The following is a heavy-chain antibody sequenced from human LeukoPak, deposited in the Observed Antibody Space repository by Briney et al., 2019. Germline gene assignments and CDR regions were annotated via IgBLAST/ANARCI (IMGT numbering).Heavy chain of an antibody. D-gene: IGHD3-22*01. CDR1: GGSISSGGYY. J-gene: IGHJ4*02. V-gene: IGHV4-31*03. CDR2: IYYSGST. CDR3: ACTRYDSPDY. Sequence: PSETLSLTCPVSGGSISSGGYYWSWIRQHPGKGLEWIGYIYYSGSTYYNPSLKSRVTISVDTSKNQFSLKLSSVTAADTAVYYCACTRYDSPDYWGQGTLVTVSS.